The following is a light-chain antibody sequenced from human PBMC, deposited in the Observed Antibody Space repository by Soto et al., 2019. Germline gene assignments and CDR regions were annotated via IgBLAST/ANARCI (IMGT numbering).Light chain of an antibody. CDR3: QQRQHWPPIT. J-gene: IGKJ5*01. CDR1: QSVSRY. V-gene: IGKV3-11*01. Sequence: TVLTPSPATLSFSAPQGSTHSVSPSQSVSRYLAWYQQKPGQAPRLLVYDASNRATGTPARFGGSGSGTDFTLTISSLEPEDFAVYYCQQRQHWPPITFGQGTRLEI. CDR2: DAS.